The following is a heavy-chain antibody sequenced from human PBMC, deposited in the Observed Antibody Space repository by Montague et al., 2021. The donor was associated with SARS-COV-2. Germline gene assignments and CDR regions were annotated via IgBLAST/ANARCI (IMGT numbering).Heavy chain of an antibody. CDR1: GGSISSPDYY. CDR3: ARQLPSYCATNKCYPYYFDG. V-gene: IGHV4-39*01. J-gene: IGHJ4*02. D-gene: IGHD2-8*01. Sequence: SETLSLTCTVPGGSISSPDYYWGWIRQSPGKGLEWIGSISYTGRTYCNPSLRSRVSFSMDTSKNHFSLSLSSVTVADTAVYFCARQLPSYCATNKCYPYYFDGWGQGALVTVSS. CDR2: ISYTGRT.